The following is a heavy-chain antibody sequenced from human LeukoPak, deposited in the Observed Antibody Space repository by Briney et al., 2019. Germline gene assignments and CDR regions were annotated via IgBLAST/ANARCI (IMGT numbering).Heavy chain of an antibody. CDR3: ARTISGWSIVFDY. CDR2: IYYSGST. D-gene: IGHD6-19*01. CDR1: GGSISSYY. V-gene: IGHV4-59*08. Sequence: PSETLSLTCTVSGGSISSYYWSWIRQPPGKGLEWIGYIYYSGSTNYNPSLKSRVTISVDTSKNQFPLKLSSVTAADTAVYYCARTISGWSIVFDYWGQGTLVTVSS. J-gene: IGHJ4*02.